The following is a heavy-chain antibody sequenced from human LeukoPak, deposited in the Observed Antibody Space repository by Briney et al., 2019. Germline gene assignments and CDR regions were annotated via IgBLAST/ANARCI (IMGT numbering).Heavy chain of an antibody. CDR2: ISSSGST. CDR3: ARGTKDIYSPGWGLYDTYYYIDA. Sequence: SETLSLTCTVSSDSMNSEFHYWTWIRQPAGKGLEWIGRISSSGSTTYNPSLMSRATITLDTSKNSFSLKVTSVTAADTAVYFCARGTKDIYSPGWGLYDTYYYIDAWGTGTTVNVAS. D-gene: IGHD5/OR15-5a*01. V-gene: IGHV4-61*02. CDR1: SDSMNSEFHY. J-gene: IGHJ6*03.